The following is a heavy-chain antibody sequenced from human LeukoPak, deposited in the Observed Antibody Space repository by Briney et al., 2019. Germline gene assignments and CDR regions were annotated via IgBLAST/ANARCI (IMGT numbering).Heavy chain of an antibody. CDR2: INPNSGGT. CDR1: GYTFTGYY. D-gene: IGHD4-11*01. J-gene: IGHJ6*03. Sequence: GASVKVSCKASGYTFTGYYMHWVRQAPGQGLEWMGRINPNSGGTNYAQKFQGRVTMTRDTSISTAYMELSRLRSDDTVVYYCARDRRTVTKGNYYYYMDVWGKGTTVTVSS. CDR3: ARDRRTVTKGNYYYYMDV. V-gene: IGHV1-2*05.